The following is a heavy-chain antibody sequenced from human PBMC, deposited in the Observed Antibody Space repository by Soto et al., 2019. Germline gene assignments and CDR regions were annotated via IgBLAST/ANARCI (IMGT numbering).Heavy chain of an antibody. J-gene: IGHJ4*02. CDR2: ISGGGSGA. V-gene: IGHV3-23*01. Sequence: EVQLLESGGGLVQPGGSLRLSCAASGFTFSDNAMTWVRQAPGKGLEWVSGISGGGSGAYYADSVKGRFTISRDNSKNTLFLQMDSLRAEDTAVYYCAKDLWGYVHWGQGTLVTVSS. D-gene: IGHD3-16*01. CDR1: GFTFSDNA. CDR3: AKDLWGYVH.